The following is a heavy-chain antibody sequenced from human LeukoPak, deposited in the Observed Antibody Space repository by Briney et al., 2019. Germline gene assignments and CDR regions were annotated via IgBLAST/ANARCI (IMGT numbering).Heavy chain of an antibody. Sequence: ASVKVSCKASGYTFTGYYMHWVRQAPGQVLGWMGWINPNSGGTNYSQKFQGRVTMTRDTSISTAYMELSRLRSDDTAVYYCARAPFTMVRGVMITYNWLDPWGQGTLVTVSS. CDR1: GYTFTGYY. CDR3: ARAPFTMVRGVMITYNWLDP. D-gene: IGHD3-10*01. J-gene: IGHJ5*02. V-gene: IGHV1-2*02. CDR2: INPNSGGT.